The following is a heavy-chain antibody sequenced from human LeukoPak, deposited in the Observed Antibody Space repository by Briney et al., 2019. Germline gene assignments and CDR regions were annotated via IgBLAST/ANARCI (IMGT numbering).Heavy chain of an antibody. CDR1: GYTFTSYG. J-gene: IGHJ5*02. CDR3: ARIEYSSSSPWFDP. V-gene: IGHV1-18*01. D-gene: IGHD6-6*01. Sequence: GASVKVSCKASGYTFTSYGISWVRQAPGQGLEWMGWISAYNGNTNYAQKLQGRVTMTTDTSTSTAYMELRSLRSDDTAVYYCARIEYSSSSPWFDPWGPGTLVTVSS. CDR2: ISAYNGNT.